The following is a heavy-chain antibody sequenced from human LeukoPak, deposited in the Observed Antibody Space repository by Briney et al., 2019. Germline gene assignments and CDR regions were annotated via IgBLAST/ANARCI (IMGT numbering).Heavy chain of an antibody. V-gene: IGHV4-59*08. D-gene: IGHD3-10*01. CDR1: GGSITILT. J-gene: IGHJ6*03. Sequence: SETLSLTCTLSGGSITILTWRWIWQPPGKGLEWIGLIYYTGSTNYSPSLKSRVSISVDTSKNQFSLKMTSVTAADTAVYYCASHKGAGNYYIWYYYYMDVWGKGTTVTVSS. CDR2: IYYTGST. CDR3: ASHKGAGNYYIWYYYYMDV.